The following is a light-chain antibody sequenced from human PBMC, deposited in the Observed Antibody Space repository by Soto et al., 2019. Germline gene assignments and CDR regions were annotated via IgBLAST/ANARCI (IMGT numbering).Light chain of an antibody. CDR1: QRIDTW. Sequence: DIQMTQSPATLAASLGDRVTITCRASQRIDTWLAWYQQKPGTAPKLLIYKATILQSGVPSRFSGSGSGTEFTLTISSLQPDDFATYYCQQYNSYWRTFGQGTKVDIK. J-gene: IGKJ1*01. V-gene: IGKV1-5*03. CDR2: KAT. CDR3: QQYNSYWRT.